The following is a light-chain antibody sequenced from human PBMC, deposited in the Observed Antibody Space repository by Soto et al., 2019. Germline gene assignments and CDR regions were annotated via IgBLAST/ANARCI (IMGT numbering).Light chain of an antibody. Sequence: QSALTQPASVSGSAGQSITISCSGTMRDVGAYNLVSWYQQHPGTAPKLIIYEVRNRPSGISSRFSGSRSGNTASLTISGLQADDEADYYCCSYAGTYTFVFGGGTKLTVL. CDR3: CSYAGTYTFV. J-gene: IGLJ3*02. CDR2: EVR. V-gene: IGLV2-23*02. CDR1: MRDVGAYNL.